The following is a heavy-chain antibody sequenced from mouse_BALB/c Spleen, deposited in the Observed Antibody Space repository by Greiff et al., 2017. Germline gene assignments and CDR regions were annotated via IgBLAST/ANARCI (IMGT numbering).Heavy chain of an antibody. CDR1: GFTFSSYG. V-gene: IGHV5-6*01. CDR2: ISSGGSYT. CDR3: ARQYGNYDYAMDY. Sequence: EVKVVESGGDLVKPGGSLKLSCAASGFTFSSYGMSWVRQTPDKRLEWVATISSGGSYTYYPDSVKGRFTISRDNAKNTLYLQMSSLKSEDTAMYYCARQYGNYDYAMDYWGQGTSVTVSS. J-gene: IGHJ4*01. D-gene: IGHD2-10*02.